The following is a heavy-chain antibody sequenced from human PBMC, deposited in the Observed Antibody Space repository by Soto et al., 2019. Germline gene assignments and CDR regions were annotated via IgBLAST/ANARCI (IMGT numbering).Heavy chain of an antibody. V-gene: IGHV3-48*02. CDR2: ISGASKTI. Sequence: EVQLVESGGGLVQPGGSLRLSSAVSGFTFSSHSMNWVRQAPGKGLEWVSYISGASKTIYYADSLKGRFTISRDNAKNSLYLQMNSLRDEDTAVYYCARDGRQGYDMDVWGQGTTVTVSS. J-gene: IGHJ6*02. CDR1: GFTFSSHS. CDR3: ARDGRQGYDMDV.